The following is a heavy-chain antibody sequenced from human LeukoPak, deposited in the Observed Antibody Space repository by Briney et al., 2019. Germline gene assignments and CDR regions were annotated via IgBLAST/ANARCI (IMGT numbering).Heavy chain of an antibody. V-gene: IGHV3-23*01. CDR2: IRDTVAST. Sequence: RGSLSLSCAASGFTFLTYAMSWVRQAPGKGLQCVSVIRDTVASTYYADSVKGRFTISIDNSKNTLYLQMNSLRAEDTAVYYCAKAGRSGWYPGWPFDIWGQGTMVTVSS. CDR1: GFTFLTYA. J-gene: IGHJ3*02. CDR3: AKAGRSGWYPGWPFDI. D-gene: IGHD6-19*01.